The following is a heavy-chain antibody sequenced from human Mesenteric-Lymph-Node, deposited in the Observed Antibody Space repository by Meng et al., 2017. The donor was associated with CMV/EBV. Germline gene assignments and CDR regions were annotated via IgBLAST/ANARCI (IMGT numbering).Heavy chain of an antibody. CDR1: GYTFTSYA. V-gene: IGHV7-4-1*02. D-gene: IGHD6-13*01. Sequence: KASGYTFTSYAMNWVRQATGQGLEWMGWINTNTGDPTYAQGFTGRFAFSLDTSVSTAYLQISSLKAEDTAVYYCSRDRIAAAGWFDPWGQGTLVTVSS. CDR2: INTNTGDP. CDR3: SRDRIAAAGWFDP. J-gene: IGHJ5*02.